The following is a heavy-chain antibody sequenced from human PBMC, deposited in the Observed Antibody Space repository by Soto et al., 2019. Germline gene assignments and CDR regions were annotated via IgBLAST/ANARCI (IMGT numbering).Heavy chain of an antibody. CDR3: ARNRQINYYYYGMDV. V-gene: IGHV4-39*01. J-gene: IGHJ6*02. Sequence: SEALSATCTVSGGSISSSSYYWGWIRQPPGKGLEWIGSIYYSGSTYYNPSLKSRVTISVDTSKNQFSLKLSSVTAADTAVYYCARNRQINYYYYGMDVWGQGTTVTVSS. CDR1: GGSISSSSYY. CDR2: IYYSGST.